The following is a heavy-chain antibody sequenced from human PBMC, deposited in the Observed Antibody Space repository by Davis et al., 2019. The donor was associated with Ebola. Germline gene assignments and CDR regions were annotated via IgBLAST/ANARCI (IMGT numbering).Heavy chain of an antibody. J-gene: IGHJ6*04. CDR1: GFTFSSFG. CDR2: ISYDGSNK. V-gene: IGHV3-30*12. D-gene: IGHD1-26*01. CDR3: ARGEEWELLVYYYGMDV. Sequence: GGSLRLSCAASGFTFSSFGMHWVRQAPGKGLEWVAVISYDGSNKYYADSVKGRFTISRDNAKNSLYLQMNSLRDEDTAVYYCARGEEWELLVYYYGMDVWGKGTTVTVSS.